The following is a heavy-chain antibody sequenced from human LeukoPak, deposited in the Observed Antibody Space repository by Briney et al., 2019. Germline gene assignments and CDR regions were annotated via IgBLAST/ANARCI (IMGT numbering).Heavy chain of an antibody. Sequence: ASVKVSCKASGYTFTSYGISWVRQAPGQGLEWMGWISAYNGNTNYAQKLQGRVTMTRDTSISTAYMELSRLRSDDTAVYYCARRYSSGWYVDYWGQGTLVTVSS. CDR3: ARRYSSGWYVDY. J-gene: IGHJ4*02. D-gene: IGHD6-19*01. CDR2: ISAYNGNT. V-gene: IGHV1-18*01. CDR1: GYTFTSYG.